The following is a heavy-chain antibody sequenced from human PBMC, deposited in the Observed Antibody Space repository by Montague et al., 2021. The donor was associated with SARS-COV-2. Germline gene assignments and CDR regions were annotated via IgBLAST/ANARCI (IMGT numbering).Heavy chain of an antibody. Sequence: PALVNPTQTLTLTCTFSGFSLSTSGMCVSWIRQPPGKALEWLARIDWDDDKYYSTSLKTRLTISKDTSKHQVVLTMTNMDPVDTATYYCARTHYDILPGYYYDMDVWGQGTTVTVSS. CDR2: IDWDDDK. D-gene: IGHD3-9*01. J-gene: IGHJ6*02. CDR1: GFSLSTSGMC. V-gene: IGHV2-70*11. CDR3: ARTHYDILPGYYYDMDV.